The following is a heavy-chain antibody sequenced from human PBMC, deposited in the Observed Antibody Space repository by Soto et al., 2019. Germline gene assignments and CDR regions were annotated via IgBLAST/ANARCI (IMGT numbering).Heavy chain of an antibody. J-gene: IGHJ5*02. CDR2: ISYDGSNK. V-gene: IGHV3-30*18. CDR1: GFTFSSFG. D-gene: IGHD3-9*01. CDR3: AKATSPSSRYFDPDP. Sequence: GGSLRLSCAASGFTFSSFGMHWVRQAPGKGLEWVAVISYDGSNKYYADSMKGRFTISRDNSKNTLYLQMNSLRAEDTAVYYCAKATSPSSRYFDPDPWGQGTLDTVSS.